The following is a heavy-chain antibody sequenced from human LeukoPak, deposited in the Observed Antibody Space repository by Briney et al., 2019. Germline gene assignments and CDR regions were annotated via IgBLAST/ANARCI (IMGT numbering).Heavy chain of an antibody. CDR1: GFTFSSYA. V-gene: IGHV3-23*01. CDR2: ISGSGDNT. CDR3: AKGGLVHRFDP. Sequence: GGSLRLSCAASGFTFSSYAMHWVRQAPGKGLEWISGISGSGDNTYYADSVKGRFTISRDNSKNTLYLQMNSLRADDTAVYYCAKGGLVHRFDPWGQGTLVTVSS. J-gene: IGHJ5*02.